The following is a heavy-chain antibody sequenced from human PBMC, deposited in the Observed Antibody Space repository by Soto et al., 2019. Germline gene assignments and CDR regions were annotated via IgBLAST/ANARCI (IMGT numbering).Heavy chain of an antibody. CDR1: PVTFSYDG. D-gene: IGHD6-19*01. V-gene: IGHV3-33*01. CDR3: ARDTRLAVADEGAFAS. Sequence: QVQLVESGGGVVQPGRSLRLSCVASPVTFSYDGMHWVRQAPGKGLEWVAVIWHDGSSVYYADSVNGRFTISRDNSKNTLYLQMSSLRDEDTAVYFCARDTRLAVADEGAFASWGQGTLVTVSS. CDR2: IWHDGSSV. J-gene: IGHJ4*02.